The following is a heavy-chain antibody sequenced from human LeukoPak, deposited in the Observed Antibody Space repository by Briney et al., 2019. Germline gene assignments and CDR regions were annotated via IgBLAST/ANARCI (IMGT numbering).Heavy chain of an antibody. Sequence: GASVKVSCKASGYSFTGYYMHWVRQAPGQGLEWMGRINPNSGGTNYAQKFQGRVTMTRDTSISTAYMELTRLRSDDTAVYYCAKTRRDYYPFDYWGQGALVTVSS. V-gene: IGHV1-2*06. J-gene: IGHJ4*02. CDR3: AKTRRDYYPFDY. CDR1: GYSFTGYY. D-gene: IGHD3-22*01. CDR2: INPNSGGT.